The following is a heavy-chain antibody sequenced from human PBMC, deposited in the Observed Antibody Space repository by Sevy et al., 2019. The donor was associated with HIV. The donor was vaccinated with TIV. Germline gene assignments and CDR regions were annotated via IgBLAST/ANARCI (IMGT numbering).Heavy chain of an antibody. CDR2: IYHSGST. CDR3: ASLQGEYSDTYALSMFFFDY. J-gene: IGHJ4*02. CDR1: GGSISSDNF. D-gene: IGHD3-22*01. Sequence: SETLSLTCAVSGGSISSDNFWRWVRQPPGKGLEWIGDIYHSGSTKYSPSLGSRVTMSVDKSKNQFSLRLTSVTAADTAVYFSASLQGEYSDTYALSMFFFDYWGQGAPVTVSS. V-gene: IGHV4-4*02.